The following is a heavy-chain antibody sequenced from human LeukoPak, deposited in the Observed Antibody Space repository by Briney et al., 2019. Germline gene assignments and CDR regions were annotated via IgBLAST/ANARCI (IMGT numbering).Heavy chain of an antibody. Sequence: ASVKVSCKASGYTFTSYYMHWVRQAPGQGLEWMGIVNPSGGSTSYAQKFQGRVTMTRDTSTSTVYMELSSLRSEDTAVYYCARDGITGTIDYWGQGTLVTVSS. D-gene: IGHD1-20*01. V-gene: IGHV1-46*01. CDR3: ARDGITGTIDY. CDR1: GYTFTSYY. CDR2: VNPSGGST. J-gene: IGHJ4*02.